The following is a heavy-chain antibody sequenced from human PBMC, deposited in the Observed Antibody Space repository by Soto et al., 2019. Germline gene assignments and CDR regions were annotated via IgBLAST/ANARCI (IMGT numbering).Heavy chain of an antibody. V-gene: IGHV3-48*02. CDR3: ISERDYYDSSGYYPYYYYGMDV. Sequence: EVQLVESGGGLVQPGGSLRLSCAASGFTFSSYSMNWVRQAPGKGLEWVSYISSSSSTIYYADSVKGRFTISRDNAKNSLYLQMNSLRDEDTAVYYCISERDYYDSSGYYPYYYYGMDVWGQGTTVTVSS. CDR2: ISSSSSTI. J-gene: IGHJ6*02. CDR1: GFTFSSYS. D-gene: IGHD3-22*01.